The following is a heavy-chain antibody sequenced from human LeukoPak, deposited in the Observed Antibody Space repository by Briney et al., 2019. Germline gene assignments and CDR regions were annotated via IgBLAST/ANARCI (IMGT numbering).Heavy chain of an antibody. J-gene: IGHJ3*01. CDR3: VRDSPRAFDL. CDR2: INSDGSIT. Sequence: GGSLRLSCAASGFTFTTYWMHWVRQAPGKGLAWVSHINSDGSITSYADSVKGRFTISRDNGKNTLSLRMNTLGVEDTAIYYCVRDSPRAFDLWGRGTMVTVS. CDR1: GFTFTTYW. V-gene: IGHV3-74*01.